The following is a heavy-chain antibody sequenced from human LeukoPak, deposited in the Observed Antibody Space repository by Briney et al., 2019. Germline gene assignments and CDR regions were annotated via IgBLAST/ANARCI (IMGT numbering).Heavy chain of an antibody. Sequence: GGSLRLSCAASGFTFSSYAMTWVRQAPGKGLEWVSVIYSGGSTYYADSVKGGFTISRDNSKNTLYLQMNSLRAEDTAVYYCARGPISMVRGVKTRYYYYGMDVWGQGTTVTVSS. V-gene: IGHV3-66*01. CDR2: IYSGGST. J-gene: IGHJ6*02. CDR3: ARGPISMVRGVKTRYYYYGMDV. D-gene: IGHD3-10*01. CDR1: GFTFSSYA.